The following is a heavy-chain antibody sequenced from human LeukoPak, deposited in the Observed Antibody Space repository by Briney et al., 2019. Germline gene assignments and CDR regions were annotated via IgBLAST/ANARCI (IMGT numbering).Heavy chain of an antibody. Sequence: PSETLSLTCTVSGGSISSNNYYWGWIRQPPGKGLEWIGSICYSGSTYYNPSLKSRVTISVDTSKNQFSLKLSSVTAADTAVYYCARGLRYFDWYFSDWGQGTLVTVSS. CDR3: ARGLRYFDWYFSD. CDR2: ICYSGST. J-gene: IGHJ4*02. CDR1: GGSISSNNYY. D-gene: IGHD3-9*01. V-gene: IGHV4-39*01.